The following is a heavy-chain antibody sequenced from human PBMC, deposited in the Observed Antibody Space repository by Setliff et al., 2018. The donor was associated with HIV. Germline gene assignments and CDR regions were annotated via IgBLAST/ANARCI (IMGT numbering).Heavy chain of an antibody. CDR2: IIPILGIA. Sequence: ASVKVSCKASGDTFSSYAISWVRQAPGQGLEWMGGIIPILGIANYAQKFQDRVTITADKSTDTAYMELSSLRSEGTAVYYCARAQYQLLEPFDSWGQGTLVTVSS. V-gene: IGHV1-69*10. J-gene: IGHJ4*02. CDR1: GDTFSSYA. D-gene: IGHD2-2*01. CDR3: ARAQYQLLEPFDS.